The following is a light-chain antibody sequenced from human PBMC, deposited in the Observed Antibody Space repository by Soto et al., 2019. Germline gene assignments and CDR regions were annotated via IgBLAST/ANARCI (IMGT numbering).Light chain of an antibody. CDR2: EGN. CDR3: CSYAGYSNV. J-gene: IGLJ1*01. CDR1: SRDVGTYSL. V-gene: IGLV2-23*01. Sequence: QSALTQPASVSGSPGQSITISCTGTSRDVGTYSLVSWYQQHPGKAPKLIIYEGNKRPSGVSNRFSGSKSGNTASLTISGLQAEDEADYYCCSYAGYSNVFGTGTKLTVL.